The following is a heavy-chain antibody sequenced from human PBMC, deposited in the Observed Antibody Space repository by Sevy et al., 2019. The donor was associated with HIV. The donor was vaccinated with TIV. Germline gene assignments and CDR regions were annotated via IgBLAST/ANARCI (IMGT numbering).Heavy chain of an antibody. CDR1: GFTFSDYY. CDR3: GSDRPSWFGELLGGYSSGWYYYYGMDV. D-gene: IGHD6-19*01. Sequence: GGSLRLSCAASGFTFSDYYMSWIRQAPGKGLEWVSYISSSGSTIYYADSVKGRFTNSRDNAKNSLYLQRNSLRAEDSAVDYGGSDRPSWFGELLGGYSSGWYYYYGMDVWGQGTTVTVSS. V-gene: IGHV3-11*01. J-gene: IGHJ6*02. CDR2: ISSSGSTI.